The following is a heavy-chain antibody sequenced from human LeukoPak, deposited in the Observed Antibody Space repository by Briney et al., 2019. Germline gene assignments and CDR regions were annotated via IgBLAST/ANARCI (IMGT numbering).Heavy chain of an antibody. D-gene: IGHD3-10*01. CDR2: IYPGGSNT. J-gene: IGHJ3*02. V-gene: IGHV5-51*01. Sequence: LHISSPGSDVAFRREWIGWVRPMSGKGLEWMGIIYPGGSNTRYSPSFEGRATISVDRSINPSYLQWSSLKASDTAMYYCARYGRSGTYSHGFDMWGQVTMVTVSS. CDR3: ARYGRSGTYSHGFDM. CDR1: DVAFRREW.